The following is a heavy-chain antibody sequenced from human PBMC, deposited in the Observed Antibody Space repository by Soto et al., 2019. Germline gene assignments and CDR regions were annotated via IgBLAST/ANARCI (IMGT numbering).Heavy chain of an antibody. CDR3: ARDLVADYYCYYGMDV. Sequence: QVQLVQSGAEVKKPGSSVKVSCKASGGTFSSYAISWVRQAPGQGLEWMGGIIPIFGTANYAQKFQGRVTITXXEXTAXAYMELSSLRSEDTAVYYCARDLVADYYCYYGMDVWGQGTTVTVSS. CDR1: GGTFSSYA. V-gene: IGHV1-69*05. J-gene: IGHJ6*02. CDR2: IIPIFGTA.